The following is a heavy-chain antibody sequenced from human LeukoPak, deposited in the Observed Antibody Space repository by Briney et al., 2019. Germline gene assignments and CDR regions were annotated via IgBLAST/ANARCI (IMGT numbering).Heavy chain of an antibody. CDR1: GFTFSSYA. V-gene: IGHV3-74*01. CDR3: ARDKYGGNSNAFDI. J-gene: IGHJ3*02. CDR2: IGTDGSST. Sequence: PGGSLRLSCAASGFTFSSYAMSWVRQAPGKGLVWVSRIGTDGSSTTYADYVKGRFTISRDSAKNTLYLQMNSLRAEDTAVYYCARDKYGGNSNAFDIWGQGTLVTVSS. D-gene: IGHD4-23*01.